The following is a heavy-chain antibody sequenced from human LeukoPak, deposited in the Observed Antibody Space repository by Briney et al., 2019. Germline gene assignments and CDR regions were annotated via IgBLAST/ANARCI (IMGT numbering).Heavy chain of an antibody. CDR2: IYYSGST. V-gene: IGHV4-59*01. Sequence: PSETLSLTCTVSGGSISSYYWSWIRQPPGKGLEWIGYIYYSGSTNYNPSLKSRVTISVDTSKNQFSLKLSSVTAADTAVYYCARGAWSPVTTPDYWGQGTLVTVSS. CDR3: ARGAWSPVTTPDY. D-gene: IGHD4-17*01. J-gene: IGHJ4*02. CDR1: GGSISSYY.